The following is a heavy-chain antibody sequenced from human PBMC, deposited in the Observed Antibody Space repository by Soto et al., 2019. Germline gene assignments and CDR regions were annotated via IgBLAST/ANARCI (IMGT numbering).Heavy chain of an antibody. CDR3: VMLMVVATASGGFDL. CDR1: GYSFVHSW. Sequence: ESLKISINESGYSFVHSWIERVRQIPGKGLEWMGFIYPGDSYTTYSPSFQGQVTISADKSISTAYLQWSTLRSSEIAMLYCVMLMVVATASGGFDLWGQGTLVTVSS. V-gene: IGHV5-51*01. CDR2: IYPGDSYT. J-gene: IGHJ5*01. D-gene: IGHD2-15*01.